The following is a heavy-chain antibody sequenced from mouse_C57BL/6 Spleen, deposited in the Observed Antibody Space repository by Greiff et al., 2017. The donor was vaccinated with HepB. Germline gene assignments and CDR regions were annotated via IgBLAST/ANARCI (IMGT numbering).Heavy chain of an antibody. V-gene: IGHV1-26*01. Sequence: VQLQQSGPELVKPGASVKISCKASGYTFTDYYMNWVKQSHGKSLEWIGDINPNNGGTSYNQKFKGKATLTVDKSSSTAYMELRSLTSEDSAVYYWARWEAWFAYWGQGTLVTVSA. CDR2: INPNNGGT. CDR1: GYTFTDYY. J-gene: IGHJ3*01. CDR3: ARWEAWFAY. D-gene: IGHD4-1*01.